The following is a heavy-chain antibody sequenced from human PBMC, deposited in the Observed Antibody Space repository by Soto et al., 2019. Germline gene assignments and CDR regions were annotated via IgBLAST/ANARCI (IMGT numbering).Heavy chain of an antibody. Sequence: GKSLKISCEAFGYTFTSYWIGWVRQMPGKGLEWMGIIYPGDSDTRYSPSFEGQVTVSADKSINTAYLQWRSLRASDTAIYYCARPDLGKGNVFDVWGQGTMVTVSS. CDR1: GYTFTSYW. J-gene: IGHJ3*01. CDR3: ARPDLGKGNVFDV. D-gene: IGHD7-27*01. V-gene: IGHV5-51*01. CDR2: IYPGDSDT.